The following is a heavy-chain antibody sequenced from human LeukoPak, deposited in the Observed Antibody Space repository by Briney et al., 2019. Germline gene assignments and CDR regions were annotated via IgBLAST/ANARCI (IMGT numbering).Heavy chain of an antibody. CDR3: VRHGLGSSWFGFDY. CDR1: GYIFTTYW. V-gene: IGHV5-51*01. D-gene: IGHD6-13*01. J-gene: IGHJ4*02. Sequence: GESLKISCKGSGYIFTTYWIGWVRQMPGKGLEWMGIIYPGDSDPRYSPSFQGQVTISADTSISTAYLQWSSLKAPDSAMYYCVRHGLGSSWFGFDYWGQGTLVTVSS. CDR2: IYPGDSDP.